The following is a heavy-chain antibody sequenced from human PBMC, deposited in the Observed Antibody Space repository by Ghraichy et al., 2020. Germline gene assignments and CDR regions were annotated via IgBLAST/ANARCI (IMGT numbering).Heavy chain of an antibody. Sequence: GESLNISCAASGFTFSSYSMNWVRQAPGKGLEWVSSISSSSSYIYYADSVKGRFTISIDNAKNSLYLQMNSLRAEDTAVYYCARAIGSLCGGSCYPSDYWGQGTLVTVSS. V-gene: IGHV3-21*01. CDR1: GFTFSSYS. CDR2: ISSSSSYI. J-gene: IGHJ4*02. CDR3: ARAIGSLCGGSCYPSDY. D-gene: IGHD2-15*01.